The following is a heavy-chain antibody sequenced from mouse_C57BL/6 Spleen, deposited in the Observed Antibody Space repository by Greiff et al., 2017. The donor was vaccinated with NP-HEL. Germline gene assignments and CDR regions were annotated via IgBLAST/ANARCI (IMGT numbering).Heavy chain of an antibody. J-gene: IGHJ4*01. CDR3: ARNYGRGYAMDY. V-gene: IGHV3-1*01. Sequence: EVQLQQSGPGMVKPSQSLSLTCTVTGYSITSGYDWHWIRHFPGNKLEWMGYISYSGSTNYNPSLKSRISITHDTSKNHFFLKLNSVTTEDTATDYCARNYGRGYAMDYWGQGTSVTVSS. D-gene: IGHD1-1*01. CDR2: ISYSGST. CDR1: GYSITSGYD.